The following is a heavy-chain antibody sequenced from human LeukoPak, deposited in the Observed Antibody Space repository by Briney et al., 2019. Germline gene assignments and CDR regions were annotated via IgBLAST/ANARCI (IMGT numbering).Heavy chain of an antibody. J-gene: IGHJ4*02. CDR3: ARHANFYDSSGYYHYFFDY. V-gene: IGHV4-30-2*01. D-gene: IGHD3-22*01. CDR1: GGSISSGGYS. CDR2: IYHSGST. Sequence: SETLSLTCAVSGGSISSGGYSWSWIRQPPGKGLEWIGYIYHSGSTYYNPSLKSRVTISVDRSKNQFSLKLSSVTAADTAVYYCARHANFYDSSGYYHYFFDYWGQGTPVTVSS.